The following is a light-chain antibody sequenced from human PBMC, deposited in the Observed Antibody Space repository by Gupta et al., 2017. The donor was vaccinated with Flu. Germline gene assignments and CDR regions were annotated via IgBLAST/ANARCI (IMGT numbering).Light chain of an antibody. CDR2: VNSGDSH. V-gene: IGLV4-69*01. CDR3: QTWGTGIHVV. J-gene: IGLJ2*01. Sequence: QLVLTPSPSASASLGASVNLTCTLSSGHNRYAVAWHQQQPEKGPRYVMKVNSGDSHSKGDGVPDRFSGSSSGAERYLIISSRQAEEEADYYCQTWGTGIHVVFGGGTKLTVL. CDR1: SGHNRYA.